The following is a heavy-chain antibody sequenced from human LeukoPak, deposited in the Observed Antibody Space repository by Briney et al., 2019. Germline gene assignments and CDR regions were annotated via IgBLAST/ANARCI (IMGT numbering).Heavy chain of an antibody. CDR1: GFTFSRYS. Sequence: PGGSLRLSCAASGFTFSRYSMNWVRQAPGKGLEWVASISSTSTFIYSADSVKGRFTISRDTAKNSLFLQMNSLRAEDTAIYYCARDYFDSSYYPQTYYYYYMDVWGKGTTVTVSS. J-gene: IGHJ6*03. CDR2: ISSTSTFI. CDR3: ARDYFDSSYYPQTYYYYYMDV. D-gene: IGHD3-22*01. V-gene: IGHV3-21*01.